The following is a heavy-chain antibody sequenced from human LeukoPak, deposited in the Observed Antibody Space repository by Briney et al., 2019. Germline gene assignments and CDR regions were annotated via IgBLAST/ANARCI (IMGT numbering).Heavy chain of an antibody. J-gene: IGHJ4*02. V-gene: IGHV3-21*01. D-gene: IGHD5-24*01. Sequence: PGGSLRLSCAASGFTFSSYSMNWVRQGPGKGLEWVSSISSSSSYIYYADSVKGRFTISRDNAKNSLYLQMNSLRAEDTAVYYCARVKEMATIAIDYWGQGTLVTVSS. CDR1: GFTFSSYS. CDR2: ISSSSSYI. CDR3: ARVKEMATIAIDY.